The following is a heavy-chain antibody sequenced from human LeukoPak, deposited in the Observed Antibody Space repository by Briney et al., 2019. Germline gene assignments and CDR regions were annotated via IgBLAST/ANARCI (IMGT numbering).Heavy chain of an antibody. CDR1: GYTFTSFA. CDR2: ISAYNGNT. J-gene: IGHJ4*02. V-gene: IGHV1-18*01. CDR3: ARDRPGNLDY. D-gene: IGHD4-23*01. Sequence: ASVKVSCKASGYTFTSFAMHWVRQAPGQRLEWMGWISAYNGNTNYAQKLQGRVTMTTDTSTSTAYMELRSLRSDDTAVYYCARDRPGNLDYWGQGTLVTVSS.